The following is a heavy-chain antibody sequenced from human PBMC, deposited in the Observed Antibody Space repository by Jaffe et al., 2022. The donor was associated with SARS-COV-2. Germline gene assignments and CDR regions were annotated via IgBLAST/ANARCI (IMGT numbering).Heavy chain of an antibody. V-gene: IGHV3-49*03. CDR3: ARGYYYDSSGYDSLFGY. CDR1: GFIFGGYA. D-gene: IGHD3-22*01. Sequence: EVQLVESGGGLVQPGRSLRLSCTASGFIFGGYAMSWFRQAPGKGLEWVGFIRSQGYGGTTEYAASVKGRFTISRDDSKGIASLQMSLLKTEDTAVYYCARGYYYDSSGYDSLFGYWGQGTLVTVSS. J-gene: IGHJ4*02. CDR2: IRSQGYGGTT.